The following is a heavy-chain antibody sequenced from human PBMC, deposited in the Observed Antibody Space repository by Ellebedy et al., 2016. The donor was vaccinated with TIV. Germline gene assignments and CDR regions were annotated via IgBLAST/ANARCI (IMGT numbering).Heavy chain of an antibody. CDR1: GGTFSSYA. J-gene: IGHJ4*02. V-gene: IGHV1-18*01. Sequence: ASVKVSCXASGGTFSSYAISWVRQAPGQGLEWMGWINPNSGGTNYAQKLQGRVTMTTDTSTSTAYMELRSLRSDDTAVYYCARSEAGVATRSDYWGQGTLVTVSS. CDR2: INPNSGGT. CDR3: ARSEAGVATRSDY. D-gene: IGHD5-12*01.